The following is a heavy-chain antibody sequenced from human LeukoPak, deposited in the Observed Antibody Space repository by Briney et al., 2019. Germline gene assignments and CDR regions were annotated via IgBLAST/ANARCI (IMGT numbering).Heavy chain of an antibody. CDR2: ISWNSGSI. CDR1: GFTFDDYA. D-gene: IGHD3-10*01. V-gene: IGHV3-9*01. CDR3: AKDSDGSGSYFDY. J-gene: IGHJ4*02. Sequence: HPGGSLRLSCAASGFTFDDYAMHWVRQAPGKGLEWVSGISWNSGSIGYADSVKGRFTISRDNAKNSLYLQMNSLRAEDTALYYCAKDSDGSGSYFDYWGQGTLVTVSS.